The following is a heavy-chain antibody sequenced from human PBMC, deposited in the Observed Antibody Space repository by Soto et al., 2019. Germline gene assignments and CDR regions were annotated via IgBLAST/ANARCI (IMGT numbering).Heavy chain of an antibody. J-gene: IGHJ4*02. CDR3: AKSPSYYGDFDY. Sequence: EVQLVESGGGLVQPGRSLRLSCAASGFTFDDYAMHWVRQAPGKGLEWVSGSSWNSGSIGYADSVKGRFTISRDNAKNSLYLQLSSLRAEDTALYYCAKSPSYYGDFDYWGQGTLVTVSS. D-gene: IGHD4-17*01. CDR2: SSWNSGSI. V-gene: IGHV3-9*01. CDR1: GFTFDDYA.